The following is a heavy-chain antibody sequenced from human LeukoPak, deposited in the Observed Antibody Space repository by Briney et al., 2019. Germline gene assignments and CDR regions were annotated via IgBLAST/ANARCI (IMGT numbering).Heavy chain of an antibody. J-gene: IGHJ4*02. D-gene: IGHD6-13*01. CDR2: IYYSGST. Sequence: SETLSLTCTVSGGSISSYYWSWIRQPPGKGLEWIGYIYYSGSTNYNPSLKSRVTISVDTSRNQFSLKLSSVTAADTAVYYCARGAGSSSWYFWGQGTLVTVSS. V-gene: IGHV4-59*01. CDR1: GGSISSYY. CDR3: ARGAGSSSWYF.